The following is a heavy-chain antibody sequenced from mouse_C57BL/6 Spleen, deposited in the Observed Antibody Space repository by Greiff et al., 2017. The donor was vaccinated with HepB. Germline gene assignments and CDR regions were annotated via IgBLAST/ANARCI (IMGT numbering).Heavy chain of an antibody. Sequence: QVQLQQPGAELVKPGASVKLSCKASGYTFTSYWMHWVKQRPGQGLEWIGMIHPNSGSTNYNEKFKSKATLTVDKSSSTAYIQLSSLTSEDSAVYYCARYGRYFDYWGQGTTLTVSS. CDR1: GYTFTSYW. D-gene: IGHD1-1*01. V-gene: IGHV1-64*01. CDR2: IHPNSGST. CDR3: ARYGRYFDY. J-gene: IGHJ2*01.